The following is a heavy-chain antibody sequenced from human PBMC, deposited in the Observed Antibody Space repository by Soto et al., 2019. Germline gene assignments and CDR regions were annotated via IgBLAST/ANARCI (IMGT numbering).Heavy chain of an antibody. CDR3: ARRTKLGTAWYPDC. CDR2: IHYSGGT. D-gene: IGHD6-19*01. CDR1: GGSISGYS. J-gene: IGHJ4*02. Sequence: PSETLSLTCAVSGGSISGYSWRWIRQPPGKGLEWIGNIHYSGGTNYNPSLKSRLTISLDTSKIQFSLQLTSVTAADTAVYYCARRTKLGTAWYPDCWGQGTLVTVS. V-gene: IGHV4-59*08.